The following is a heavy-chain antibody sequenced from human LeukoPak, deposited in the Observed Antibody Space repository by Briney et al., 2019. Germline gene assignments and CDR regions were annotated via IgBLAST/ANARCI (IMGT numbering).Heavy chain of an antibody. D-gene: IGHD7-27*01. Sequence: GGSLRLSCAASGFIFSDYYMSWIRQTPGKGLEWLSYISSSSGDIFYADSVKGRFTISRDNARRSLYLQMNSLRAEDTAVYYCARARRTGDPGDYWGQGTPVTVSS. CDR1: GFIFSDYY. CDR2: ISSSSGDI. CDR3: ARARRTGDPGDY. J-gene: IGHJ4*02. V-gene: IGHV3-11*01.